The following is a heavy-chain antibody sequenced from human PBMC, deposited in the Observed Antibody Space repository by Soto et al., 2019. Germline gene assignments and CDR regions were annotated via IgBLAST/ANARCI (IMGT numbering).Heavy chain of an antibody. D-gene: IGHD5-12*01. CDR2: ISGSGGST. V-gene: IGHV3-23*01. J-gene: IGHJ4*02. Sequence: LRLSCAASGFTFSSYAMSWVRQAPGKGLEWVSAISGSGGSTYYADSVKGRFTISRDNSKNTLYLQMNSLRAEDTAVYYCAKDRWLQGGCFDYWGQGTLVTVSS. CDR3: AKDRWLQGGCFDY. CDR1: GFTFSSYA.